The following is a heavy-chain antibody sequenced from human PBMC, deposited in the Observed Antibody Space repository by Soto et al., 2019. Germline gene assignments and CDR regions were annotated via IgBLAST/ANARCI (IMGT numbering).Heavy chain of an antibody. Sequence: SVKVSCKASGANFSHSTVAWVRQAPGHRPEWMGMIIPMFGSTNSAQKFRDRVTFSADTYTNTAYMELSSLRSEDTAVYHSATPSGLLGQYSALPWNWGRGTL. CDR3: ATPSGLLGQYSALPWN. J-gene: IGHJ4*01. CDR1: GANFSHST. CDR2: IIPMFGST. V-gene: IGHV1-69*08. D-gene: IGHD5-12*01.